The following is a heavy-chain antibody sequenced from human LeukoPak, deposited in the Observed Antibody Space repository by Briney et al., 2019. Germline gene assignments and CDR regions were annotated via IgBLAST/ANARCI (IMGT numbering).Heavy chain of an antibody. CDR1: GFTFGTYG. Sequence: SGGSLRLSCAASGFTFGTYGMHWVRQAPGKGLEWVAFIRYDGSNKYYADSVKGRFTISRDNAKNSLYLQMNSLRAEDTAVYYCARGTVTMIVVANHDAFDIWGQGTMVTVSS. D-gene: IGHD3-22*01. CDR3: ARGTVTMIVVANHDAFDI. CDR2: IRYDGSNK. J-gene: IGHJ3*02. V-gene: IGHV3-30*02.